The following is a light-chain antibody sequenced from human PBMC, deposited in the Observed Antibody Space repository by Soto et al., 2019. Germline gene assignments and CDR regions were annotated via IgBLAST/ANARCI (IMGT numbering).Light chain of an antibody. V-gene: IGLV2-11*01. J-gene: IGLJ3*02. CDR3: CSYAGSYTWV. CDR1: SSDVGGYNY. Sequence: QSALTQPRSVSGSPGQSVTISCTGTSSDVGGYNYVSWYQLHPGTAPKLMIYDVSKRPSGVPDRFSGSKSGNTASLTISGLQAEDEADYYCCSYAGSYTWVFGGGTQVTVL. CDR2: DVS.